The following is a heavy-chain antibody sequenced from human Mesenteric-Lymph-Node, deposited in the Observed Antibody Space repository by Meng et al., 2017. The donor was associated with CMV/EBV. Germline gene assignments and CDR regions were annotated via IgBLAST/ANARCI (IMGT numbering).Heavy chain of an antibody. J-gene: IGHJ4*02. V-gene: IGHV3-21*04. Sequence: GESLKISCAASGFTFSTCSMNWVRQAPGKGLEWVASIASDGNYIYYADSVKGRFTVSRYNAKNSLYLQMNSLRAEDMALYYCAKELRVVGGFDYWGQGTLVTVSS. CDR1: GFTFSTCS. CDR3: AKELRVVGGFDY. CDR2: IASDGNYI. D-gene: IGHD1-26*01.